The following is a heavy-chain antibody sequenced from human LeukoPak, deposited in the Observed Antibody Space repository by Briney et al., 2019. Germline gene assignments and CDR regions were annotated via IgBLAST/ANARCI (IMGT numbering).Heavy chain of an antibody. CDR1: EFTFSIYA. J-gene: IGHJ4*02. V-gene: IGHV3-72*01. CDR3: ARAGYLRGFDY. D-gene: IGHD6-25*01. Sequence: HPGRSLRLSCAASEFTFSIYAMHWVRQAPGKGLEWVGRSRNKDDSYITEYAASVKGRFTISRDESKNSLYLQMNSLQTEDTAVYYCARAGYLRGFDYWGQGTLVTVSS. CDR2: SRNKDDSYIT.